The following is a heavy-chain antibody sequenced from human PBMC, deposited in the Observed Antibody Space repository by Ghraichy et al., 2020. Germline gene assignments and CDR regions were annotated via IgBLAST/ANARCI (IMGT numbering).Heavy chain of an antibody. CDR3: AIGWNYYDSRHAFDI. D-gene: IGHD3-22*01. CDR2: ISGSGGST. Sequence: GGSLRLSCAASGFTFSSYAMSWVRQAPGEGLEWVSTISGSGGSTYYADSVKGRFTISRDNSKNTLYLQMNSLRAEDTAVYYCAIGWNYYDSRHAFDIWGQGTMVTVSS. V-gene: IGHV3-23*01. CDR1: GFTFSSYA. J-gene: IGHJ3*02.